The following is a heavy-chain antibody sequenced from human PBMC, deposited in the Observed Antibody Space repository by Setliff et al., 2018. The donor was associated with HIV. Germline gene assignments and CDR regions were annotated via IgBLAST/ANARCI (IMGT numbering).Heavy chain of an antibody. V-gene: IGHV1-2*06. CDR3: ATTPYHYDSSSYYLAY. Sequence: ASVKVSCKTSGYTFTAYYIHWVRQAPLQRFEWMGRIDPNIGATHYAEKFQGRVTMTRDTSITTVYMELSGLRSDDTAMYYCATTPYHYDSSSYYLAYWGQGTLVTVS. CDR1: GYTFTAYY. J-gene: IGHJ4*02. CDR2: IDPNIGAT. D-gene: IGHD3-22*01.